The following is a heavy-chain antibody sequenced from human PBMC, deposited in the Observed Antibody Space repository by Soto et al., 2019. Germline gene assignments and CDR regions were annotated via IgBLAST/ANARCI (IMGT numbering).Heavy chain of an antibody. J-gene: IGHJ5*02. Sequence: SETLSLTCTVSGGSISSGGYYWSWIRQHPGKGLEWIGYISYSGSTNYNPSLKSRVTISVDTSKNQFSLKLSSVTAADTAVYYCARTGEEYYGSGKVWFDPWGQGTLVTVSS. V-gene: IGHV4-61*08. CDR3: ARTGEEYYGSGKVWFDP. CDR2: ISYSGST. CDR1: GGSISSGGYY. D-gene: IGHD3-10*01.